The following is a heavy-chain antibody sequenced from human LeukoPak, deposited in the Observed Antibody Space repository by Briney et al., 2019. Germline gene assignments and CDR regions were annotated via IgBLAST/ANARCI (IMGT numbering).Heavy chain of an antibody. CDR3: VRDSGMGLDAFDI. D-gene: IGHD3-10*01. V-gene: IGHV6-1*01. J-gene: IGHJ3*02. CDR1: GDSVSSNSAT. CDR2: TYYRSRWLN. Sequence: SQTLSLTCAISGDSVSSNSATWNCIRQSPSRGLEWLGRTYYRSRWLNDYAVSVKGRITVNPDTSKNQFSLQLHSVSPEDTAVYYCVRDSGMGLDAFDIWGQGAMVTVSS.